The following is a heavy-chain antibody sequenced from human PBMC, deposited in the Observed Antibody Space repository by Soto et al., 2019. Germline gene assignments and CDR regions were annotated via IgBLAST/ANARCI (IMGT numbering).Heavy chain of an antibody. D-gene: IGHD6-19*01. CDR2: IKQDGSET. CDR1: GFSFSSYW. V-gene: IGHV3-7*01. CDR3: ARIDDSAWYTRDY. J-gene: IGHJ4*02. Sequence: GSLRLSRGASGFSFSSYWMNWVRQAPGKGLEWVANIKQDGSETSYVDSVKGRFTISRDNAKNSLYLQMNSLRAEDTAVYYCARIDDSAWYTRDYWGQGTLVTVSS.